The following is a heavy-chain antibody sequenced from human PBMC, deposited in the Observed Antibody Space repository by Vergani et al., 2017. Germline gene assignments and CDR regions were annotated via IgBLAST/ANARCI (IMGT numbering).Heavy chain of an antibody. Sequence: QVQLVQSGAEVKKPGSSVKVSCKASGGTFSSYAISWVRQAPGQGLEWMGGIIPIFGTANHAQKFQGRVTITADESTSTAYMELSSLRSEDTAVYYCARVRGVEMATTQSGWYFDLWGRGTLVTVSS. V-gene: IGHV1-69*01. CDR3: ARVRGVEMATTQSGWYFDL. D-gene: IGHD5-24*01. J-gene: IGHJ2*01. CDR1: GGTFSSYA. CDR2: IIPIFGTA.